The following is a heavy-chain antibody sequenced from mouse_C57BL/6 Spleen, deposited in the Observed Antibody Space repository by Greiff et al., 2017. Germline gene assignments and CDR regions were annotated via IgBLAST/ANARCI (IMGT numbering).Heavy chain of an antibody. V-gene: IGHV3-1*01. Sequence: EVQLQESGPGMVKPSQSLSLTCTVTGYSITSGYDWHWIRHFPGNKLEWMGYISYSGSTNYNPSLKSRISITHDTSKNHFFLKLNSVTTEDTATYYCARDRGDYAWFAYWGQGTLVTVSA. CDR1: GYSITSGYD. D-gene: IGHD2-4*01. J-gene: IGHJ3*01. CDR2: ISYSGST. CDR3: ARDRGDYAWFAY.